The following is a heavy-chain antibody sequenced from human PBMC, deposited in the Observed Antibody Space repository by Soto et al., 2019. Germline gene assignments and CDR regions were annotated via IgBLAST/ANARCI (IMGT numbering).Heavy chain of an antibody. Sequence: GGSLRLSCAASGFTFDDYAMHWVRQAPGKGLEWVSGISWNSGSIGYADSVKGRFTISRDNAKNSLYLQMNSLRAEDTALYYCAKEASLAYYYYGMDVWGQGTTVTVSS. CDR3: AKEASLAYYYYGMDV. CDR2: ISWNSGSI. CDR1: GFTFDDYA. V-gene: IGHV3-9*01. J-gene: IGHJ6*02.